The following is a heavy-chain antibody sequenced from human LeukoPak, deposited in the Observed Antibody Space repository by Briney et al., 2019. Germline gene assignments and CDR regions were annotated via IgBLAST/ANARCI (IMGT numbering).Heavy chain of an antibody. CDR1: GFTFSSYA. J-gene: IGHJ4*02. CDR3: VKDLENCGGDCYLLQF. V-gene: IGHV3-23*01. D-gene: IGHD2-21*02. Sequence: PGGSLRLSCAASGFTFSSYAMSWVRQAPGKGLEWVSAIGSSGVSTYYADSVKARFTISRDNSKNTLYLQMNSLRAEDTALYYCVKDLENCGGDCYLLQFWGQGTLVTVSS. CDR2: IGSSGVST.